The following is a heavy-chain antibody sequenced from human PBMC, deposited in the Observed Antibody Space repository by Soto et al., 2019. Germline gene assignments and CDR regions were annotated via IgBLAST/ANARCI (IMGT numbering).Heavy chain of an antibody. CDR2: IYYSGSA. V-gene: IGHV4-31*03. CDR3: AREVSPNSRGWYTVLFRWFDT. Sequence: QVQLQESGPGLVKPSQTLSLTCTVSGGSISSCDYYWSWIRQHPGKGLEWIGYIYYSGSAYYNPSLQSRVTISSDTSKTQVPRKVTPVTAADTAVYYCAREVSPNSRGWYTVLFRWFDTWGQGTLVTVSS. CDR1: GGSISSCDYY. D-gene: IGHD6-19*01. J-gene: IGHJ5*02.